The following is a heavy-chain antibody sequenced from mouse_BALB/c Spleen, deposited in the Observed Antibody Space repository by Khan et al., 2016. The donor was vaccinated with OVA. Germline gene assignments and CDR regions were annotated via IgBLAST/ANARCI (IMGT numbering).Heavy chain of an antibody. D-gene: IGHD2-14*01. CDR1: GFTFSSFG. V-gene: IGHV5-17*02. J-gene: IGHJ4*01. Sequence: EVELVESGGGLVQPGGSRKLSCAASGFTFSSFGMHWVRQAPEKGLEWVAYISSGSSTIYYADTVKGRFTISRDNPKNTLFLQMNSLRSEDTAMYDCERARYDNSMDYWGQGTSVTVSS. CDR2: ISSGSSTI. CDR3: ERARYDNSMDY.